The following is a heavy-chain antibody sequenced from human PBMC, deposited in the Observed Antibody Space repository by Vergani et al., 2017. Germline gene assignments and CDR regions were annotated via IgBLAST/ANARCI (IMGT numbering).Heavy chain of an antibody. V-gene: IGHV3-33*08. Sequence: VQLLESGGDLVQPGGSLRLSCTASGFIFSTYVMHWVRQAPGKGLEWVAGIWHDGSNEKYVDSVQGRFTISRDNSKNTLYLEMESLRVEDTAVYFCARDKSKRAPAVMGTYYYYMDVWGKGTKVTVSS. CDR2: IWHDGSNE. J-gene: IGHJ6*03. CDR3: ARDKSKRAPAVMGTYYYYMDV. CDR1: GFIFSTYV. D-gene: IGHD3-16*01.